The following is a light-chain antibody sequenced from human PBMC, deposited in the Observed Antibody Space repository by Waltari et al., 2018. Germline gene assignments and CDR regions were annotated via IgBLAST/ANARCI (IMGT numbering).Light chain of an antibody. V-gene: IGLV2-23*01. CDR3: CSYAGSGPWV. Sequence: QSALTQPASVSGSPGQSVTISCTETASDVGTYKSVSWYQQHPGKAHKLILSGGSSRFSGSKSGNTASLTISGLQAEDEAHYYCCSYAGSGPWVFGGGTKLTVL. CDR1: ASDVGTYKS. CDR2: GGS. J-gene: IGLJ3*02.